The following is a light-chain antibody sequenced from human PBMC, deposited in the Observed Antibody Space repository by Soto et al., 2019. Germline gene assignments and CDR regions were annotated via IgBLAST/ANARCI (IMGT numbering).Light chain of an antibody. CDR1: SSDVGGYIY. Sequence: QSALTQPRSVSGSTGQSVTISCTGTSSDVGGYIYVSWYQQYPAKAPKVMIYDVSRRPSGVPDRFSGSKSGNTASLTISGRQAEDEAVYYCCSYAGNKTVVFGGGTKLTVL. V-gene: IGLV2-11*01. J-gene: IGLJ3*02. CDR2: DVS. CDR3: CSYAGNKTVV.